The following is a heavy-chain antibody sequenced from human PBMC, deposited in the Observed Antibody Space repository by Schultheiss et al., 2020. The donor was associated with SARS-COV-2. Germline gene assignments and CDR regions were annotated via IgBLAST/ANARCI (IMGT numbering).Heavy chain of an antibody. D-gene: IGHD3-22*01. V-gene: IGHV1-2*02. J-gene: IGHJ5*02. CDR2: INPNSGGT. Sequence: ASVKVSCKASGYTFTGYYMHWVRQAPGQGLEWMGWINPNSGGTNYAQKFQGRVTMTRDTSISTAYMELSRLRSDDTAVYYCARGVDYYDSSGYFQGWFDPWGQGTLVTVSS. CDR3: ARGVDYYDSSGYFQGWFDP. CDR1: GYTFTGYY.